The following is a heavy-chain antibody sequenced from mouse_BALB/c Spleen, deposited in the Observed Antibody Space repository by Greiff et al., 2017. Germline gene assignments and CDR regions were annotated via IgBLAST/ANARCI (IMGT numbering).Heavy chain of an antibody. CDR3: ARQGGLRLGYFDV. V-gene: IGHV1-14*01. J-gene: IGHJ1*01. CDR2: INPYNDGT. Sequence: QLQESGPELVKPGASVKMSCKASGYTFTSYVMHWVKQKPGQGLEWIGYINPYNDGTKYNEKFKGKATLTSDKSSSTAYMELSSLTSEDSAVYYCARQGGLRLGYFDVWGAGTTVTVSS. CDR1: GYTFTSYV. D-gene: IGHD2-4*01.